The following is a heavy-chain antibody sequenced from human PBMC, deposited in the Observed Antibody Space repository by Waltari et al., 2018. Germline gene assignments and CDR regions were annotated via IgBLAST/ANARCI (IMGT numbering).Heavy chain of an antibody. J-gene: IGHJ4*02. CDR1: GFPFGSYA. Sequence: QVQLVESGAGVVQPGRSMGHSCAASGFPFGSYAMDWVRQAPGKGMEWVAVISYDGSNKYYAASVKGRFTISRDNSKNTLYLQMNSLRAEDTAVYYCARSALADWGQGTLVTVSS. V-gene: IGHV3-30-3*01. CDR2: ISYDGSNK. CDR3: ARSALAD.